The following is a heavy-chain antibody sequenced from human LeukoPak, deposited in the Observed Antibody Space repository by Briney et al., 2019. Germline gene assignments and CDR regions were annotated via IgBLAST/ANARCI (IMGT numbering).Heavy chain of an antibody. CDR3: ARGLRLYYYGSGSYPWFDP. J-gene: IGHJ5*02. V-gene: IGHV4-4*07. CDR2: IYTSGTI. CDR1: GGSISSYY. D-gene: IGHD3-10*01. Sequence: PSETLSLTCTVSGGSISSYYWSWIRQPAGTALEWIGRIYTSGTITYNPSLKSRVTMSVDTSKNQFSLKLSSVTAADTAVYYCARGLRLYYYGSGSYPWFDPWGQGTLVTVSS.